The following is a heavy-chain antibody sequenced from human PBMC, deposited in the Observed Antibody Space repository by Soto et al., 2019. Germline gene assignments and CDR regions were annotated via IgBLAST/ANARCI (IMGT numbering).Heavy chain of an antibody. CDR3: ARISNYMDV. CDR1: GGSFSGYY. Sequence: SETLSLTCAVYGGSFSGYYWSWIRQPPGKGLEWIGEINHSGSTNYNPSLKSRVTISVDTSKNQFSLKLSSVTAADTAVYYCARISNYMDVWGKGTTVTVSS. V-gene: IGHV4-34*01. CDR2: INHSGST. J-gene: IGHJ6*03.